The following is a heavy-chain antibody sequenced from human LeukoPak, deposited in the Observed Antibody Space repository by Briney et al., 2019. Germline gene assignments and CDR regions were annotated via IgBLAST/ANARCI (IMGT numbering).Heavy chain of an antibody. CDR2: IKQDGSEK. Sequence: GGSLRLSCAASGFAFSSYWVSWVRQAPGKGLEWVANIKQDGSEKYYVDSVKGRFTISRDNAKNSLYLQMNSLRAEDTAVYYCARESAAAAFDYWGQGTLVTVSS. CDR3: ARESAAAAFDY. D-gene: IGHD6-13*01. CDR1: GFAFSSYW. J-gene: IGHJ4*02. V-gene: IGHV3-7*01.